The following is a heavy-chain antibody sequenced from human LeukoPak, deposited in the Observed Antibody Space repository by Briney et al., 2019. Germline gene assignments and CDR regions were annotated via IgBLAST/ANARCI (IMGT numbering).Heavy chain of an antibody. CDR3: ARDHSSSWLDY. CDR2: IYTSGST. J-gene: IGHJ4*02. CDR1: GGSISSYY. Sequence: NPSETLSLTRTVSGGSISSYYWSWIRQPAGKGLEWIGRIYTSGSTNYSPSLKSRVTMSVDTSKNQFSLKLSSVTAADTAVYYCARDHSSSWLDYWGQGTLVTVSS. D-gene: IGHD6-13*01. V-gene: IGHV4-4*07.